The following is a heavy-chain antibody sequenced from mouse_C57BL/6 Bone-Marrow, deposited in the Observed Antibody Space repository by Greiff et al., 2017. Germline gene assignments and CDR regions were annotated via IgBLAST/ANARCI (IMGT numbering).Heavy chain of an antibody. CDR2: IYPGGGYT. CDR3: ARSDDTLFDY. D-gene: IGHD2-3*01. V-gene: IGHV1-63*01. J-gene: IGHJ2*01. Sequence: VKLVESGAELVRPGTSVKMSCKASGYTFTNYWIGWAKQRPGHGLEWIGDIYPGGGYTNYNEKFKGKATLTADKSSSTAYMQFSSLTSEDSAIYYCARSDDTLFDYWGQGTTLTVSS. CDR1: GYTFTNYW.